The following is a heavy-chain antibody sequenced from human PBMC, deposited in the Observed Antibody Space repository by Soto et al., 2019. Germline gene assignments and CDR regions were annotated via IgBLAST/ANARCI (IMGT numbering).Heavy chain of an antibody. CDR1: GGSISSSS. D-gene: IGHD4-17*01. CDR3: TRQGYGPYYGLDV. Sequence: PSETLSLTCTVSGGSISSSSYYWGWIRQPPGKGLEWVGRIRSKANSYATTYAAPLKGRFTISRDDSNNTAYLEMNSLTTDDTAVYYCTRQGYGPYYGLDVWGQGTTVTVSS. V-gene: IGHV3-73*01. J-gene: IGHJ6*02. CDR2: IRSKANSYAT.